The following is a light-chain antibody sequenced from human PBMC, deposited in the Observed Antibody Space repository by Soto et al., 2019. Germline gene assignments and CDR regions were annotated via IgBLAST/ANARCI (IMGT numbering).Light chain of an antibody. CDR3: QHYRNWPPT. CDR1: QNVHSN. Sequence: EVVMTQSPATLSVSPGERATLSCRASQNVHSNIAWYQQKPGQAPSLLISYASTMATGIPARFSGSGSGTEFTLTISSLQSEDFGVYYCQHYRNWPPTFGPGTKVEIK. J-gene: IGKJ3*01. V-gene: IGKV3-15*01. CDR2: YAS.